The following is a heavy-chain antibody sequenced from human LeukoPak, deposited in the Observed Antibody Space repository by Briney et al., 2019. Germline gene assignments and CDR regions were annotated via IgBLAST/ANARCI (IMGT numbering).Heavy chain of an antibody. Sequence: SETLSLTCTVSGGSLSSYYWSWIRQPPGKGLEWIGDIYYSGSTNYNPSLTSRVTISVDTSKNQFSLKLSSVTAADTAVYYCARHSPVFYSYGLEDYFDYWGQGTLVTVSS. D-gene: IGHD5-18*01. J-gene: IGHJ4*02. V-gene: IGHV4-59*01. CDR1: GGSLSSYY. CDR2: IYYSGST. CDR3: ARHSPVFYSYGLEDYFDY.